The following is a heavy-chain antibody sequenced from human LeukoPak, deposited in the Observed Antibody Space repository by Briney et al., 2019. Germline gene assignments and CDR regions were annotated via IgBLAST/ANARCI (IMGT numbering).Heavy chain of an antibody. V-gene: IGHV4-59*08. D-gene: IGHD3-9*01. CDR2: IYYSGST. CDR3: ARLHDTGLFFDY. CDR1: GGSISSYY. J-gene: IGHJ4*02. Sequence: SETLSLTCTVSGGSISSYYWTWIRQPQGKGLEWIGYIYYSGSTNYTPPHKSRVTMSVDTSKNHFSLMLSSVTAADTAVYYCARLHDTGLFFDYWGQGTLVTVSS.